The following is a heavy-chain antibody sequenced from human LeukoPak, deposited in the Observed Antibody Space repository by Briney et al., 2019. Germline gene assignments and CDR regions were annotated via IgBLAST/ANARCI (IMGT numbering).Heavy chain of an antibody. J-gene: IGHJ4*02. Sequence: GGSLRLSCAASGFTFRNYAMSWVRQAPGKGLEWVSAISGSGGSTYYADSVKGRFTISRDNSKNTLYLQMSSLRAEDTAVYYCAKWSPYGGNPGYWGQGTLVTVSS. CDR1: GFTFRNYA. D-gene: IGHD4-23*01. CDR2: ISGSGGST. CDR3: AKWSPYGGNPGY. V-gene: IGHV3-23*01.